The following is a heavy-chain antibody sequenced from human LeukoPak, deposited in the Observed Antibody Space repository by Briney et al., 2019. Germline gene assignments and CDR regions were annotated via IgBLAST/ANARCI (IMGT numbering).Heavy chain of an antibody. CDR2: IYYSGST. Sequence: SETLSLTCTVSGGSISSSSYYWGWIRQPPGKGLEWIGSIYYSGSTYYNPSLKSRVTISVDTSKNQFSLKLSSVTAADTAVYYCARLPSYYDFWSGYLGTPPYYYMDVWGKGTTVTVSS. J-gene: IGHJ6*03. CDR3: ARLPSYYDFWSGYLGTPPYYYMDV. V-gene: IGHV4-39*01. D-gene: IGHD3-3*01. CDR1: GGSISSSSYY.